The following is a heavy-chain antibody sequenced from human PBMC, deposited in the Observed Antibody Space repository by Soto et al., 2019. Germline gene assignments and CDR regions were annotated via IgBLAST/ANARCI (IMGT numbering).Heavy chain of an antibody. CDR3: ASWGFYDSSGYYPEYFQH. CDR2: IYYSGST. J-gene: IGHJ1*01. V-gene: IGHV4-61*01. D-gene: IGHD3-22*01. CDR1: GGSVSSGSYY. Sequence: PXGTLSFTCTVSGGSVSSGSYYWSWIRQPPGKGLEWIGYIYYSGSTNYNPSLKSRVTISVDTSKNQFSLKLSSVTAADTAVYYCASWGFYDSSGYYPEYFQHWGQGTLVTVSS.